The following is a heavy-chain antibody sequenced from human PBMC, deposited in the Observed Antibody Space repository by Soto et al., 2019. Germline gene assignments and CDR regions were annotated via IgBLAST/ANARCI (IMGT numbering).Heavy chain of an antibody. CDR3: ARGSWSYLLDY. Sequence: QVQLVESGGGVVQPGRSLRLSCAASGFTFSSYGMHWVRQAPGKGLEWVALIWYDGSNKYYADSVKGRFTISRDNSKNTMYLLMNSLRAEDTAVYYCARGSWSYLLDYWGQGTLVTVSS. D-gene: IGHD3-10*01. CDR2: IWYDGSNK. J-gene: IGHJ4*02. V-gene: IGHV3-33*01. CDR1: GFTFSSYG.